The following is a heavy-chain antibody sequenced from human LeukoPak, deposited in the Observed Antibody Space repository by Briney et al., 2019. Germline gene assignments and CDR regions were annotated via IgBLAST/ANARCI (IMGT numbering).Heavy chain of an antibody. V-gene: IGHV4-39*07. D-gene: IGHD6-13*01. CDR1: GGSISNYY. J-gene: IGHJ4*02. Sequence: PSETLSLTCSVSGGSISNYYWGWIRQAPGKGLEWIGSIYYSGNTYYNSSLKSRVTISLDTSKNQFSLKLSSVTAADTAVYYCARGVVAAAGRTFDFWGQGTLVTVSS. CDR3: ARGVVAAAGRTFDF. CDR2: IYYSGNT.